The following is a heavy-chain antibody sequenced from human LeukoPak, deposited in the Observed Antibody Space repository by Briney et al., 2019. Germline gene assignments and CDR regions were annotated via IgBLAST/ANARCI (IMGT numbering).Heavy chain of an antibody. Sequence: GGSLRLSCAASGFTFTSYSMNWVRQAPGKGLEWVSSISSGSSYIYYADSVKGRFTISRDNAKNSLYLQMNSLRAEDTAVYYCARDISSRRQSDYWGQGTLVTVSS. CDR3: ARDISSRRQSDY. CDR1: GFTFTSYS. CDR2: ISSGSSYI. D-gene: IGHD3-3*02. V-gene: IGHV3-21*01. J-gene: IGHJ4*02.